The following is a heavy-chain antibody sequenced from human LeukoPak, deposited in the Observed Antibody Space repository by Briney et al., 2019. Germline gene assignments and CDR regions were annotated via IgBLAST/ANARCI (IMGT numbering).Heavy chain of an antibody. J-gene: IGHJ3*02. CDR2: ISGSGVRT. Sequence: TGGSLRLSCAASGFTFSNYAMSWVRQAPGKGLEWVSGISGSGVRTYYADSVKGRFTISRDNSKNTLYVQMNSLRAEDTAMYYCARNPPYDAYAFYIWGQGTMVAVSS. V-gene: IGHV3-23*01. D-gene: IGHD3-22*01. CDR1: GFTFSNYA. CDR3: ARNPPYDAYAFYI.